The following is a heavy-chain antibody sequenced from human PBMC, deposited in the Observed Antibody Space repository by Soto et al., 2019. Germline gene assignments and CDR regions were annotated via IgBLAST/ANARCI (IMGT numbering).Heavy chain of an antibody. CDR3: TTTHSSSSNY. J-gene: IGHJ4*02. D-gene: IGHD6-6*01. V-gene: IGHV3-73*01. CDR1: GFTFSGSA. CDR2: IRSKANSYAT. Sequence: PGGSLRLSCAASGFTFSGSAMHWVRQASGKGLEWVGRIRSKANSYATAYAASVKGRFTISRDDSKNTAYLQMNSLKTEDTAVYYCTTTHSSSSNYWGQGTLVTVSS.